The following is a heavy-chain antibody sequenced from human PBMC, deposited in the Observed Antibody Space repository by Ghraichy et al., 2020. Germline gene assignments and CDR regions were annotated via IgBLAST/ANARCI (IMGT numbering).Heavy chain of an antibody. Sequence: SETLSLTCTVSGDSISRGDYYWHWIRQPPGKGLEWIGDIYYRGNTNYNPSLKSRATISIDRSKNQFSLKLSSVTAADTAVYYCARVFSINYYWFDPWGQGTLVTVSS. CDR1: GDSISRGDYY. CDR3: ARVFSINYYWFDP. J-gene: IGHJ5*02. V-gene: IGHV4-30-4*01. D-gene: IGHD5-24*01. CDR2: IYYRGNT.